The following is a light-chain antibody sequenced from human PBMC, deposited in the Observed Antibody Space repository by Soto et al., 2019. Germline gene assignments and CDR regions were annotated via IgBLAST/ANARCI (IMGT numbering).Light chain of an antibody. CDR1: SSDVGGYNY. CDR2: EVS. CDR3: SSYTSTSTLAVV. V-gene: IGLV2-14*01. Sequence: QSALTQPASVSGSPGQSITISCTGTSSDVGGYNYVSWYQQHPGKAPKLMIYEVSNRPSGVSNRFSGSKSGNTASLTISGLQAEDEVDYYSSSYTSTSTLAVVFGGGTTLTVL. J-gene: IGLJ2*01.